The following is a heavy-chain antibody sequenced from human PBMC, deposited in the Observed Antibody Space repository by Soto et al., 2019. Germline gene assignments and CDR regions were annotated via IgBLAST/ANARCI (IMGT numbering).Heavy chain of an antibody. CDR1: GGSISSGGYY. D-gene: IGHD3-9*01. CDR2: IYYSGST. Sequence: PSETLSLTCTVSGGSISSGGYYWSWIRQHPGKGLEWTGYIYYSGSTYYNPSLKSRVTISVDTSKNQFSLKLSSVTAADTAVYYCARHGSYFNYDILTGQDDAFDIWGQGTMVTVSS. V-gene: IGHV4-31*03. J-gene: IGHJ3*02. CDR3: ARHGSYFNYDILTGQDDAFDI.